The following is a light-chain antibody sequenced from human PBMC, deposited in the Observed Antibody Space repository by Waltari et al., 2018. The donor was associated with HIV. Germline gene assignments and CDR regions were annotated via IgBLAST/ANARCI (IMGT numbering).Light chain of an antibody. CDR1: QSISSY. J-gene: IGKJ1*01. CDR2: KAS. Sequence: DIQMTQSPSTLSASVGDRVTVTCRASQSISSYLAWYQQKPGNAPSLLIYKASSLESGVPSRFSGSGSGTEFTLTISSLQPDDFATYYCQQYNSYPWTFGQGTKVEI. CDR3: QQYNSYPWT. V-gene: IGKV1-5*03.